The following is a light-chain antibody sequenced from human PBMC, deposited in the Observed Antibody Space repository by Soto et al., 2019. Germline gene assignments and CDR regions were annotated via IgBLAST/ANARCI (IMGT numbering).Light chain of an antibody. CDR2: GAS. J-gene: IGKJ2*01. CDR1: QSVSTY. Sequence: EIVLTQSPATLSLSPGERATLSCRASQSVSTYLAWYQQRPGQAPRLLIYGASNRATGIPARFSGSGSGTDFSLAISSLEPEDFAVYYCQQRGNLPYTFGQGTKLEIK. V-gene: IGKV3-11*01. CDR3: QQRGNLPYT.